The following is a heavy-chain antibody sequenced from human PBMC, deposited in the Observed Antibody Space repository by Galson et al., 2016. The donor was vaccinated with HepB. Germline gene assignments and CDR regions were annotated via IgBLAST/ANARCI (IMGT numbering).Heavy chain of an antibody. CDR2: IYSGGNT. CDR1: GFTFSTYG. Sequence: SLRLSCAASGFTFSTYGMHWVRQAPGKGLEWVSGIYSGGNTYYADSVKGRFTISRDNTTSTLYLQMNSLRVEDPAMYYCARDSPIWDWGQGALVTVYS. V-gene: IGHV3-53*01. J-gene: IGHJ4*02. CDR3: ARDSPIWD. D-gene: IGHD3-9*01.